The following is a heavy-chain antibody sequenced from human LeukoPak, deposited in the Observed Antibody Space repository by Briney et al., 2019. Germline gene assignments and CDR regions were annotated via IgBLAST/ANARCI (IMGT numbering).Heavy chain of an antibody. Sequence: PSETLSLTYTVSGGSISSYYWSWIRQPPGKGLEWVGYFYYDGRSNFNPSLTSRVTMSVDTSKNQFSLKLSSVTAADTAVYFCARYYCIGNSCYTTNWFDTWGQGALVTVSS. CDR2: FYYDGRS. V-gene: IGHV4-59*08. D-gene: IGHD5-12*01. CDR3: ARYYCIGNSCYTTNWFDT. CDR1: GGSISSYY. J-gene: IGHJ5*02.